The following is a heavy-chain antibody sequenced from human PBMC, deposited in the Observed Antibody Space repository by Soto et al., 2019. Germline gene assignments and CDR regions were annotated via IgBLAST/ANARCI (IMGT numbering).Heavy chain of an antibody. J-gene: IGHJ4*02. V-gene: IGHV3-23*01. CDR3: AKDRFGDYATDY. Sequence: EVQLLESGGGLVQPGGSLRLSCAASGFTFSIYAMSWVHQAPGKGLEWVSGVSGTGGSTYYADSVKGRFTISRDNSKNTVYLHMNSLGVDDTAVYYCAKDRFGDYATDYWGQGTLVIVSS. D-gene: IGHD4-17*01. CDR1: GFTFSIYA. CDR2: VSGTGGST.